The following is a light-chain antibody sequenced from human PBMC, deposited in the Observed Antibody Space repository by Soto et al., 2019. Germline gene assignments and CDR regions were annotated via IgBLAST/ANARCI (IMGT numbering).Light chain of an antibody. CDR2: KAS. Sequence: DIQMTQSPSTLSASVGARVTITCRASQSISSWLAWYQQKPGKAPKILIYKASSLESGVPSRFSGSGSGTEFTVTISSLQPDDFATYYCQEYNSYPITFGQGTRLEIK. J-gene: IGKJ5*01. CDR3: QEYNSYPIT. CDR1: QSISSW. V-gene: IGKV1-5*03.